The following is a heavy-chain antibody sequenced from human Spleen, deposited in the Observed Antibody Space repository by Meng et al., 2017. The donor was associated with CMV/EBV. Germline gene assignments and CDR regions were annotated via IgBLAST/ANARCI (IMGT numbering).Heavy chain of an antibody. D-gene: IGHD1-14*01. V-gene: IGHV3-23*03. CDR2: IYSGGSST. CDR3: AKEGAYITLVAEYYFDY. CDR1: GFTFSSYA. J-gene: IGHJ4*02. Sequence: GGSLRLSCAASGFTFSSYAMSWVRQAPGKGLEWVSVIYSGGSSTYYADSVKGRFTISRDNSKSTLYLQMNSLRAEDTAVYYCAKEGAYITLVAEYYFDYWGQGTLVTVSS.